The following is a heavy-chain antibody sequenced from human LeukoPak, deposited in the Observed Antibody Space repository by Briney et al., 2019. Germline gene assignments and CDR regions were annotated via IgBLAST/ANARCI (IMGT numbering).Heavy chain of an antibody. CDR3: AISTSWTGVFDY. D-gene: IGHD2-2*01. CDR2: VYADVST. CDR1: GFTVSSGD. V-gene: IGHV3-66*01. J-gene: IGHJ4*02. Sequence: GGSLRLSCAASGFTVSSGDMSWVRQAPGKGLERVSAVYADVSTYYADSVKGRFTISRDNSKNTMYLQMNSLRAEDTALYYCAISTSWTGVFDYWGQGALVTVSS.